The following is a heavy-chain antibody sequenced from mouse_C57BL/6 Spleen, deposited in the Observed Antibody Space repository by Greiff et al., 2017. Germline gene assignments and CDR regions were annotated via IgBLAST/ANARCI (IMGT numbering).Heavy chain of an antibody. Sequence: VQLKQSGAELVRPGASVKLSCTASGFNIKDYYMHWVKQRPEQGLEWIGRIDPEDGDTEYAPKFQGKATMTADTSSNTAYLQLSSLTSEDTAVYYCTRGDGLYYAMDYWGQGTSVTVSS. CDR2: IDPEDGDT. CDR3: TRGDGLYYAMDY. J-gene: IGHJ4*01. V-gene: IGHV14-1*01. CDR1: GFNIKDYY. D-gene: IGHD2-3*01.